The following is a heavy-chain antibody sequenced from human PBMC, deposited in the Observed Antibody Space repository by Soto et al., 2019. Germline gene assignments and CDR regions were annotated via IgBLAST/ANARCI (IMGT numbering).Heavy chain of an antibody. J-gene: IGHJ4*02. CDR1: GFIFKMYW. CDR3: TRGPRPISTGTGAY. CDR2: IYNDGTYS. Sequence: GGSLRLSCAASGFIFKMYWMHWVRQSPGKGQVWISRIYNDGTYSDYADSVRGRFTIPRDNVSDTLYLQMNNLRAEDSGLYYCTRGPRPISTGTGAYWGQGTQVTVSS. D-gene: IGHD3-10*01. V-gene: IGHV3-74*01.